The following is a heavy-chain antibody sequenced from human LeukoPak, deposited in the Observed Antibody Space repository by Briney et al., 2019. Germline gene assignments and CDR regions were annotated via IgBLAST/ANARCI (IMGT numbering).Heavy chain of an antibody. CDR1: GYTFTSYG. CDR3: ARWGAGELPSDAFDI. CDR2: ISAYNGNT. V-gene: IGHV1-18*01. D-gene: IGHD1-26*01. J-gene: IGHJ3*02. Sequence: ASVKVSCKASGYTFTSYGISWVRQAPGQGLEWMGWISAYNGNTNYAQKLQGRVTMTTDTSTSTAYMELRSLRSDDTAVYYGARWGAGELPSDAFDIWGQGTMVTVSS.